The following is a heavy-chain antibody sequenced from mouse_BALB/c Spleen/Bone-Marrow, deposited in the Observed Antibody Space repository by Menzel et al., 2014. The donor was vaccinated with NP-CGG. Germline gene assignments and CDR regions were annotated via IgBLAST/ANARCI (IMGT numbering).Heavy chain of an antibody. J-gene: IGHJ3*01. D-gene: IGHD2-10*02. Sequence: EVQGVESGGGLVQPGDSLRLSCAPSGFTFSDFYMEWVRPPPGKRLEWIAASRNKAKHYTTEYSASVKGRFIVSRDTSQSILYLQMNALRAEDTAIYYCARDVGYGNHFVYWGQGTLVTVSA. CDR3: ARDVGYGNHFVY. CDR2: SRNKAKHYTT. V-gene: IGHV7-1*02. CDR1: GFTFSDFY.